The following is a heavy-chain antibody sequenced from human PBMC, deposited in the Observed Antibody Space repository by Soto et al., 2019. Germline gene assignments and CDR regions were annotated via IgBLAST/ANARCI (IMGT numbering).Heavy chain of an antibody. J-gene: IGHJ4*02. CDR1: GFTFRSSA. Sequence: GGSLRLSCAASGFTFRSSAISWVRQATGKGLEWVSAVSAYGQGIYYADSVRGRFTISRDNSKYTLFLHMDSLSAEDTAVYYCAKDRHFPRDSFHYWGQGTLVTVSS. V-gene: IGHV3-23*01. CDR2: VSAYGQGI. CDR3: AKDRHFPRDSFHY.